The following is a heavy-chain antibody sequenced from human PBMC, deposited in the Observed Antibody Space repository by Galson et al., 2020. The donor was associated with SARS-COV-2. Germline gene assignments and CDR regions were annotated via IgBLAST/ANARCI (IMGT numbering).Heavy chain of an antibody. CDR1: GFTFSSYG. Sequence: GGSLRLSCAASGFTFSSYGMHWVRQAPGKGLEWVAVISYDGSNKYYADSVKGRFTISRDNSKNTLYLQMNSLRAEDTAVYYCAKDPDSSSWYLGFFYPDYWGQGTLVTVSS. CDR3: AKDPDSSSWYLGFFYPDY. D-gene: IGHD6-13*01. V-gene: IGHV3-30*18. J-gene: IGHJ4*02. CDR2: ISYDGSNK.